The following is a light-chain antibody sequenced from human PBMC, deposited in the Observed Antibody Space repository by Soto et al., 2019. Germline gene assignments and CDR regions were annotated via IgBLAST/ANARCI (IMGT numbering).Light chain of an antibody. CDR1: QSVTSN. CDR2: GAF. Sequence: EIVMTQSPVTLSVSPGERATLSCRTSQSVTSNLAWYQQTPGQAPNLLIYGAFTRATGIPARFSGTGSGTEFTLTISSLQSEDFAIYFCQQYNDWPMTFGQGTKVDIK. CDR3: QQYNDWPMT. V-gene: IGKV3-15*01. J-gene: IGKJ1*01.